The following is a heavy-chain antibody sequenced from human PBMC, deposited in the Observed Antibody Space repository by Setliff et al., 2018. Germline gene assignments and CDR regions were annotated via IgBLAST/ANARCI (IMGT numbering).Heavy chain of an antibody. V-gene: IGHV5-10-1*01. CDR3: ARPIESSRWNPFDS. J-gene: IGHJ5*01. Sequence: GESLKISCRGSEYSFIDYWISWVRQKPGGGLEWMGKVDPSDSYATYGPSFQGHVIISVDTSINTVYLQWSRLEASDSGIYYCARPIESSRWNPFDSWGQGTLVTVSS. CDR2: VDPSDSYA. D-gene: IGHD2-2*01. CDR1: EYSFIDYW.